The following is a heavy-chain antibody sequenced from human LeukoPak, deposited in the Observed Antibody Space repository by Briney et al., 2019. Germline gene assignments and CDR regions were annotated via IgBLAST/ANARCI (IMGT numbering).Heavy chain of an antibody. V-gene: IGHV3-33*01. Sequence: PGRSLRLSCAASGFTFSSYGMHWVRQAPGKGLEWVAVIWYDGSNKYYADSVKGRFTISRDNSKNTLYLQMNSLRAEDTAVYYCARGPPSKTTVTTILDYWGQGTLVTVSS. CDR3: ARGPPSKTTVTTILDY. CDR2: IWYDGSNK. CDR1: GFTFSSYG. J-gene: IGHJ4*02. D-gene: IGHD4-17*01.